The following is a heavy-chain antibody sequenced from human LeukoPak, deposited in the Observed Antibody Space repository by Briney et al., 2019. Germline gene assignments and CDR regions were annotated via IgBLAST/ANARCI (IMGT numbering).Heavy chain of an antibody. Sequence: GESLRLSCAASGFTFSSYAMSWVRQAPGKGLEWVSAISGSGGSTYYADSVKGRFTISRDNSKNTLYLPLNSLRAEDTAVYYCAKDGYSYGDSTGYFDYWGQGTLVTVSS. V-gene: IGHV3-23*01. J-gene: IGHJ4*02. CDR3: AKDGYSYGDSTGYFDY. CDR1: GFTFSSYA. D-gene: IGHD5-18*01. CDR2: ISGSGGST.